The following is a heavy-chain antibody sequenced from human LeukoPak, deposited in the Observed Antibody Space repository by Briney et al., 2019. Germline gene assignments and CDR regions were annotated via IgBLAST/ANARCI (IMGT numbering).Heavy chain of an antibody. CDR3: ARSTGYSSSWYY. D-gene: IGHD6-13*01. Sequence: PVKVSCKASGGTFSSYAISWVRQAPGQGLEWMGRIIPILGIANYAQKFQGRVTITADKSTSTAYMELSSLRSEDTAVYYCARSTGYSSSWYYWGQGTLVTVSS. J-gene: IGHJ4*02. V-gene: IGHV1-69*04. CDR2: IIPILGIA. CDR1: GGTFSSYA.